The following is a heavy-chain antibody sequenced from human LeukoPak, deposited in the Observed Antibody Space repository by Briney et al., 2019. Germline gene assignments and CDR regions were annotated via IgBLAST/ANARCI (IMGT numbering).Heavy chain of an antibody. CDR1: GFTFSDYY. CDR3: AREVEDWFHPAPQRLYYGMDV. Sequence: GGSLRLSCAASGFTFSDYYMSWIRQAPGKGLEWVSYISSSGSTIYYADSVKGRFTISRDNAKNSLYLQMNGLRAEDTAVYYCAREVEDWFHPAPQRLYYGMDVWGQGTTVTVSS. J-gene: IGHJ6*02. CDR2: ISSSGSTI. D-gene: IGHD3-9*01. V-gene: IGHV3-11*01.